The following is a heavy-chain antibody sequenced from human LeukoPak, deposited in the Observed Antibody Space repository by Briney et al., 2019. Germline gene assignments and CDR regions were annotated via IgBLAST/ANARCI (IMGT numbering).Heavy chain of an antibody. CDR2: INHSGST. Sequence: KPSETLSLTCAVYGGSFSGYYWSWIRQPPGKGLEWIGEINHSGSTNYNPSLKSRVTMSVDTSKNQFSLKLSSVTAADTAVYYCARAHRGCSGGSCYNWFDPWGQGTLVTVSS. V-gene: IGHV4-34*01. J-gene: IGHJ5*02. D-gene: IGHD2-15*01. CDR1: GGSFSGYY. CDR3: ARAHRGCSGGSCYNWFDP.